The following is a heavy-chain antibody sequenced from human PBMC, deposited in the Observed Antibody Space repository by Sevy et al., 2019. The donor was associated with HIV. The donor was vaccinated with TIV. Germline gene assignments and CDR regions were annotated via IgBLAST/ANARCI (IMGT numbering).Heavy chain of an antibody. Sequence: GGSLRLSCAGSGFSITSYWMHWVRQAPGKGLVWVSRMNEDGSVTNHADSVRGRFTISRDIAKNTLYLQMNSLSVDDMAVYYCVKDFGGPTDYWGQGNVVTVSS. CDR1: GFSITSYW. CDR2: MNEDGSVT. V-gene: IGHV3-74*01. CDR3: VKDFGGPTDY. D-gene: IGHD3-16*01. J-gene: IGHJ4*02.